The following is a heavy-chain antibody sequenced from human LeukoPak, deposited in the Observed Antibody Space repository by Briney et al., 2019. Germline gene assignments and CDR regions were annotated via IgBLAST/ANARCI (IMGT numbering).Heavy chain of an antibody. D-gene: IGHD6-19*01. CDR3: ARVEQRWLVSYFDY. CDR2: ISSSSSYI. J-gene: IGHJ4*02. Sequence: GGSLRLSCAASGFTFSSYSMNWVRQAPGKGLEWVSSISSSSSYIYYADSVKGRFTISRDNAKNSLYLQMNSLRAEDTAVYYCARVEQRWLVSYFDYWGQGTLVTVSS. CDR1: GFTFSSYS. V-gene: IGHV3-21*01.